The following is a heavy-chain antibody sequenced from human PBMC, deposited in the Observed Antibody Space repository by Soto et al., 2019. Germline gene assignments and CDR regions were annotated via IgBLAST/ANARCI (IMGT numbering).Heavy chain of an antibody. D-gene: IGHD3-10*01. Sequence: SVKVSCEACGYTFSRFAMHWVRQAPGQRLEWMGWINPGNGNTKYSQTFQGRVTITRDTSASTAYMELSSLRSEDTAVYYCARAVARGVKTIYYYYGMDVWGQGTTVTVSS. V-gene: IGHV1-3*01. CDR1: GYTFSRFA. J-gene: IGHJ6*02. CDR3: ARAVARGVKTIYYYYGMDV. CDR2: INPGNGNT.